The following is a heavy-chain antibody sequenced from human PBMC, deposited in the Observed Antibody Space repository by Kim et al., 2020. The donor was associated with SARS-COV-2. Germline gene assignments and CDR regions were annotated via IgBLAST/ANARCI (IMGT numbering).Heavy chain of an antibody. CDR3: AQKVIRGTGIAAAGTLGY. Sequence: SETLSLTCAVSGGSISSSNWWSWVRQPPGKGLEWIGEIYHSGSTNYNPSLKSRVTISVDKSKNQFSLKLSSVTAADTAVYYCAQKVIRGTGIAAAGTLGYWGQGTLVTVSS. D-gene: IGHD6-13*01. V-gene: IGHV4-4*02. CDR2: IYHSGST. CDR1: GGSISSSNW. J-gene: IGHJ4*02.